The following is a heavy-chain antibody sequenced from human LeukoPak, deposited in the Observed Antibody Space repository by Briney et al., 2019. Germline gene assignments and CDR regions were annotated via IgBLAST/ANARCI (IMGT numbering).Heavy chain of an antibody. Sequence: PGGSLRLSCAASGFTFSDYYMSWIRQAPGKGLEWVSYISSSVSTIYYADSVRGRFTISRDNAKNSLYLQMNSLRAEDTAVYYCARDFGVVMSVYYYGMDVWGQGTTVTVSS. V-gene: IGHV3-11*01. J-gene: IGHJ6*02. CDR2: ISSSVSTI. D-gene: IGHD3-3*01. CDR1: GFTFSDYY. CDR3: ARDFGVVMSVYYYGMDV.